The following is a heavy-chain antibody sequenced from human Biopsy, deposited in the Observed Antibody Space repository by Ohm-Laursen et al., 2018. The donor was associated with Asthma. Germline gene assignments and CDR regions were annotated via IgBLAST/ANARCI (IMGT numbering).Heavy chain of an antibody. D-gene: IGHD5-12*01. J-gene: IGHJ4*02. CDR3: ARARSGNYFDY. CDR2: ISTGGTTI. Sequence: GSLRLSCAASGFTFSDYYMSWIRQAPGKGLEWVSYISTGGTTINYADSVKGRFTISRDNAKNSLYLQLNSLRAGDTAVYYCARARSGNYFDYWGQGTLVTVSS. CDR1: GFTFSDYY. V-gene: IGHV3-11*01.